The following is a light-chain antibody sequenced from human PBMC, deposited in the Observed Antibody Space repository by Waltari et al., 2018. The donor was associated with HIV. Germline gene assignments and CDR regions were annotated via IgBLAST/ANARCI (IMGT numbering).Light chain of an antibody. V-gene: IGLV1-51*01. CDR3: GTWDNNLSAFWV. CDR2: DTN. J-gene: IGLJ3*02. Sequence: QSVLTQPPSVSAAPGQKVTISCSGSSSTIGNNFVSWYHQLPATAPKLLIYDTNKRPSGIPDRFSASKSGTSATLAITGLQTGDEAVYYCGTWDNNLSAFWVFGGGTKVTVL. CDR1: SSTIGNNF.